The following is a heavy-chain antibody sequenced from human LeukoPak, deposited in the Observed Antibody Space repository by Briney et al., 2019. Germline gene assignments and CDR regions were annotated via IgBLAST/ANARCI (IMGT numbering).Heavy chain of an antibody. V-gene: IGHV3-15*01. CDR3: TTEYGDYPFFDH. CDR2: IKSKTDGGTT. CDR1: GFTFSNAW. D-gene: IGHD4-17*01. J-gene: IGHJ4*02. Sequence: GGSLRLSCAASGFTFSNAWMSWVRQAPGKGPEWVGRIKSKTDGGTTDYAAPVKGRFTISRDDSIKTLYLQMKSLKIEDTAVYYCTTEYGDYPFFDHWGQGTLLTVSS.